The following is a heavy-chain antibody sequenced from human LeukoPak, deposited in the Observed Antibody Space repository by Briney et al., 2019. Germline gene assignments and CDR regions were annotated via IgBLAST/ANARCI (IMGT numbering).Heavy chain of an antibody. D-gene: IGHD3-10*01. CDR2: INHSGST. J-gene: IGHJ5*02. Sequence: SETLSLTCAVYGGSFSGYYWSWIRQPPGKGLEWIGEINHSGSTNYNPSLKSRVTISVDTSKNQFSLELSSVTAADTAVYYCARGLWFGELSNPWGQGTLVTVSS. CDR3: ARGLWFGELSNP. CDR1: GGSFSGYY. V-gene: IGHV4-34*01.